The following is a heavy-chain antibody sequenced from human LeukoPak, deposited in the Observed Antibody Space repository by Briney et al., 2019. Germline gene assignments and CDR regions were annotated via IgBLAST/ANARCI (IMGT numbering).Heavy chain of an antibody. CDR3: AKPDCSYSDCYRPAH. Sequence: GGSLRLSCAASGFTFSSYAMIWVRQAPGKGLEWVSAISGSDVTTYYADSVKGRFTISRDNSKNTLHLQMNSLRAEDTAVYYCAKPDCSYSDCYRPAHWGQGTLVTVSS. D-gene: IGHD2-2*02. V-gene: IGHV3-23*01. CDR2: ISGSDVTT. J-gene: IGHJ4*02. CDR1: GFTFSSYA.